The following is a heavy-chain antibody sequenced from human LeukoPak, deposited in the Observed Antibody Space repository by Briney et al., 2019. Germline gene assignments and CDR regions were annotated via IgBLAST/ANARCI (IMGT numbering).Heavy chain of an antibody. CDR3: ARAAEGYYDSSGYYSHHRTLDY. CDR1: GGSISGYY. V-gene: IGHV4-59*01. D-gene: IGHD3-22*01. Sequence: SQTLSLTCTVSGGSISGYYWSWSRQPQGQGVERIGNLYYMRGACYKSSLKSRVTTSVYTSRDEFSLKLSSVTAADTAVYYCARAAEGYYDSSGYYSHHRTLDYWGQGTLVTVSS. CDR2: LYYMRGA. J-gene: IGHJ4*02.